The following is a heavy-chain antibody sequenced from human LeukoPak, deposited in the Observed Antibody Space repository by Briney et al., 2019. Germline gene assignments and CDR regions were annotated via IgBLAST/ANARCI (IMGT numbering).Heavy chain of an antibody. CDR2: TNEHGTII. J-gene: IGHJ4*02. Sequence: GGSLRLSCAASGFSFSNYWFHWVRQAPGEGLVWVSRTNEHGTIINYADSVKGRFTISRDNAENSLYLQMNSLRVEDTAVYYCAARSSGNPYFWGQGTLVTVSS. CDR1: GFSFSNYW. V-gene: IGHV3-74*01. CDR3: AARSSGNPYF. D-gene: IGHD1-26*01.